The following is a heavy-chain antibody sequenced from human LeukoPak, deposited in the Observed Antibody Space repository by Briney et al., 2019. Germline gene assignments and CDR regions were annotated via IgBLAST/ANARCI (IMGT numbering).Heavy chain of an antibody. D-gene: IGHD3-22*01. CDR1: GGSISSYY. V-gene: IGHV4-59*01. Sequence: SETLSLTCTVSGGSISSYYWSWIRQPPGKGLEWIGYYHYSGSTNYNSSLRSRVTISIDTSKNQFSLKLTSVTTADTAIYYCARGDYYDSSPLAYWGQGTLVTVSS. CDR2: YHYSGST. CDR3: ARGDYYDSSPLAY. J-gene: IGHJ4*02.